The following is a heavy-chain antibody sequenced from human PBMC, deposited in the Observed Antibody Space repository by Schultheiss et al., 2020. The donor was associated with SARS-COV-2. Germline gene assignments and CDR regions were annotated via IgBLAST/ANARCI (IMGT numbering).Heavy chain of an antibody. V-gene: IGHV3-30*03. D-gene: IGHD2-15*01. Sequence: GGSLRLSCAASGFTFSSYGMHWVRQAPGKGLEWVAVISYDGSNKYYADSVKGRFTISRDNSKNTLYLQMNSLRAEDTAVYYCASFTLLDDYYYYGMDVWGQGTTVTVSS. CDR3: ASFTLLDDYYYYGMDV. J-gene: IGHJ6*02. CDR2: ISYDGSNK. CDR1: GFTFSSYG.